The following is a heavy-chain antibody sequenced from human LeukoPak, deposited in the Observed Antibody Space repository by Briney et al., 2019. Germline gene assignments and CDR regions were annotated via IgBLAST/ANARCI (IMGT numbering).Heavy chain of an antibody. Sequence: SSETLSLTCTVSGGSISSSSYYWGWLRQPPGQGLEWIGSIYYSGSTYYNPSRKSRVTISVDTSKNQISLKLSSVTAADTADYYCARRISYYYDSGSYGWYFDLWGRGTLVTVSS. V-gene: IGHV4-39*01. CDR1: GGSISSSSYY. J-gene: IGHJ2*01. CDR3: ARRISYYYDSGSYGWYFDL. CDR2: IYYSGST. D-gene: IGHD3-10*01.